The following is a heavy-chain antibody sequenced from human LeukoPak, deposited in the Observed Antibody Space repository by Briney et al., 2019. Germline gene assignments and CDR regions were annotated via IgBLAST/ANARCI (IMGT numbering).Heavy chain of an antibody. CDR3: ARDLFSLGDY. CDR1: GFTFSSFW. Sequence: PGGSLRLSCAASGFTFSSFWMYWVRQAPGKGLVWVSRINTDGSYTDYADSVKGRFTISRDNAKSTLYLQMNSLRAEDTAVYYCARDLFSLGDYWGQGILVTVSS. J-gene: IGHJ4*02. D-gene: IGHD3-3*01. V-gene: IGHV3-74*01. CDR2: INTDGSYT.